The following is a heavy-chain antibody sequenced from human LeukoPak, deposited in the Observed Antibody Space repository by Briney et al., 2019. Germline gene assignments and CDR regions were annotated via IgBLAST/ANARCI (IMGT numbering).Heavy chain of an antibody. D-gene: IGHD6-19*01. CDR2: ISSSGSTI. CDR3: AREYSSGWYYYYMDV. V-gene: IGHV3-11*04. Sequence: GGSLRLSCAASGFTFYDYYMSWIRQAPGKGLEWVSYISSSGSTIYYADSVKGRFTISRDNAKNSLYLQMNSLRAEDTAVYYCAREYSSGWYYYYMDVWGKGTTVTISS. CDR1: GFTFYDYY. J-gene: IGHJ6*03.